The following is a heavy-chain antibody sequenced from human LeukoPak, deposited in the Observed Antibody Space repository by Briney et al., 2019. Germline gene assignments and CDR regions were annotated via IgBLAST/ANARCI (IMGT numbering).Heavy chain of an antibody. J-gene: IGHJ6*02. D-gene: IGHD2-2*01. CDR1: GYTXTGYY. V-gene: IGHV1-2*02. CDR3: ARSGLGVVVPAASPYYGMDV. Sequence: ASVKVSCKASGYTXTGYYMHWVRQAPGQGLESMGWINPNSGGTNYAQKFQGRVTMTRDTSISTAYMELSRLRSDDTAVYYCARSGLGVVVPAASPYYGMDVWGQGTTVTVSS. CDR2: INPNSGGT.